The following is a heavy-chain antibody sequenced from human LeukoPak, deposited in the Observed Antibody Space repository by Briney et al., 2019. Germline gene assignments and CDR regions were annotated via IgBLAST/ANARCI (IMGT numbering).Heavy chain of an antibody. D-gene: IGHD6-19*01. CDR2: ISSSGNTT. V-gene: IGHV3-11*04. CDR3: ARDGGSAWFLDY. Sequence: GGSLRLSCAASGFTFSDNYMSWIRQAPGKGLEWVSYISSSGNTTYNADSVKGRFSITRDNAKNSLYLQMNSLRAEDTAVYYCARDGGSAWFLDYWGQGTLVTVSS. CDR1: GFTFSDNY. J-gene: IGHJ4*02.